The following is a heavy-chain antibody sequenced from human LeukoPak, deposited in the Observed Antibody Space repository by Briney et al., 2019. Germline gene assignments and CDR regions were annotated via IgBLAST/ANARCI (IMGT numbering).Heavy chain of an antibody. D-gene: IGHD2-15*01. CDR1: GGTFSSYT. V-gene: IGHV1-69*02. Sequence: SVKVSCKASGGTFSSYTISWVRQAPGQGLEWMGRIIPILGIANYAQKFQGRVTITADKSTSTAYMELSSLRSEDPAVYYCARVDCSGGSCLFDPWGQGTLVTVSS. J-gene: IGHJ5*02. CDR2: IIPILGIA. CDR3: ARVDCSGGSCLFDP.